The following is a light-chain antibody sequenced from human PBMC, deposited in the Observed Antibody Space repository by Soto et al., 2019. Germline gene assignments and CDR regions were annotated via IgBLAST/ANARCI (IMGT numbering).Light chain of an antibody. CDR3: QQYGSSPFT. Sequence: ELVLTQSPGPLSLSPGERATLSCRASQSVSSSYVTRHQQKPGQAPSLLIYGPSSRATGIPDRFSGRGSWTDLTLTIRRLEPEVCALYYCQQYGSSPFTFGQGTQVEIK. V-gene: IGKV3-20*01. J-gene: IGKJ1*01. CDR1: QSVSSSY. CDR2: GPS.